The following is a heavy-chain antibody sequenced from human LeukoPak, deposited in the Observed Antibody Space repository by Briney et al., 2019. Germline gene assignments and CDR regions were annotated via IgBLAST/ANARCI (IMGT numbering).Heavy chain of an antibody. J-gene: IGHJ4*02. V-gene: IGHV4-59*12. CDR2: IYYSGST. D-gene: IGHD3-22*01. Sequence: SETLSLTCTVSGGSISSYYWSWIRQPPGKGLEWIGYIYYSGSTNYNPSLKSRVTISVDTSKNQFSLKLSSVTAADTAVYYCAKDIIDSSGYYVSADYWGQGTLVTVSS. CDR3: AKDIIDSSGYYVSADY. CDR1: GGSISSYY.